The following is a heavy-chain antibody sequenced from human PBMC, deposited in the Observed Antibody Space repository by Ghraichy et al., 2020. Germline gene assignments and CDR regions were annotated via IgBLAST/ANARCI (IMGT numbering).Heavy chain of an antibody. CDR2: ISSSSSYI. V-gene: IGHV3-21*01. CDR3: ARGYYDFWSGYYIDAFDI. Sequence: GGSLRLSCAASGFTFSSYSMNWVRQAPGKGLEWVSSISSSSSYIYYADSVKGRFTISRDNAKNSLYLQMNSLRAEDTAVYYCARGYYDFWSGYYIDAFDIWGQGTMVTVSS. D-gene: IGHD3-3*01. J-gene: IGHJ3*02. CDR1: GFTFSSYS.